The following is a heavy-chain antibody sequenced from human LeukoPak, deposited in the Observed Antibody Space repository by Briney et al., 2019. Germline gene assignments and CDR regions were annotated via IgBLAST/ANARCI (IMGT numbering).Heavy chain of an antibody. V-gene: IGHV1-18*01. Sequence: ASVKVSCKASGYTFTSYGISWVRQAPGQGLEWMGWISAYNGNTNYAQKLQGRVTMTTDTSTSTAYMELRSLRSDDTAVYYCAREDILTGFGPHGMDVWGQGTTVTVSS. CDR3: AREDILTGFGPHGMDV. D-gene: IGHD3-9*01. CDR1: GYTFTSYG. J-gene: IGHJ6*02. CDR2: ISAYNGNT.